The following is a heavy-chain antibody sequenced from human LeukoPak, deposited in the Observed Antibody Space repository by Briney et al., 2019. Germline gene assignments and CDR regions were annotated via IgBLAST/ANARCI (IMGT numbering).Heavy chain of an antibody. Sequence: ASVKVSCKASGYTFTSYAMNWVRQAPGQGLEWMGWINTNTGNPTYAQGFTGRFVFSLDTSVSTAYLQISSLKAEDTAVYYCARDVPPLYSSGWAYYYYYGMDVWGQGTTVTVSS. D-gene: IGHD6-19*01. CDR2: INTNTGNP. CDR3: ARDVPPLYSSGWAYYYYYGMDV. J-gene: IGHJ6*02. CDR1: GYTFTSYA. V-gene: IGHV7-4-1*02.